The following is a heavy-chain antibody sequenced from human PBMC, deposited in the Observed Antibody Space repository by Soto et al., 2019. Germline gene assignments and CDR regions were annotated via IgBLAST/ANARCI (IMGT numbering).Heavy chain of an antibody. CDR3: ARLRFEGYGDYVAKYYFDY. CDR2: IIPILGIA. CDR1: GGTFSSYT. J-gene: IGHJ4*02. V-gene: IGHV1-69*02. Sequence: GASVKVSCKASGGTFSSYTISWVRQAPGQGLEWMGRIIPILGIANYAQKFQGRVTITADKSTSTAYMELSSLRSEDTAVYYCARLRFEGYGDYVAKYYFDYWGQGTLVTVSS. D-gene: IGHD4-17*01.